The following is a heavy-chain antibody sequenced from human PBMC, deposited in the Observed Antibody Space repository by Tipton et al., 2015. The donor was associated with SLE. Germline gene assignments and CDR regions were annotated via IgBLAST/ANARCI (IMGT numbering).Heavy chain of an antibody. CDR1: GYRFSDYY. CDR3: ARGGVTAAIGNNFYYYMDV. D-gene: IGHD2-2*02. V-gene: IGHV1-2*02. CDR2: INPNSGGA. J-gene: IGHJ6*03. Sequence: QSGAEVKKPGASVRVSCKASGYRFSDYYIHWVRQAPGRGLEWMGLINPNSGGAEYAQAFQGRVTMTTDTSFSTAYMEVRSLISYGTAVYYCARGGVTAAIGNNFYYYMDVWGEGTTVTVSS.